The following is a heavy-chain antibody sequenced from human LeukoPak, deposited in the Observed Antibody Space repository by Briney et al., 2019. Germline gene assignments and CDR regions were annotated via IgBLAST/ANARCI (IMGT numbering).Heavy chain of an antibody. CDR2: ISSDGVNK. D-gene: IGHD3-22*01. CDR1: RFTFNKYA. Sequence: GGSLRLSCAASRFTFNKYAMHWVRQAPGKGLEWVAVISSDGVNKYYADSVKGRFTISRDNSKNILYLQMNSLRTEDTAVYSCARVPDGSGPSFDYWGQGTLVTVSS. V-gene: IGHV3-30-3*01. J-gene: IGHJ4*02. CDR3: ARVPDGSGPSFDY.